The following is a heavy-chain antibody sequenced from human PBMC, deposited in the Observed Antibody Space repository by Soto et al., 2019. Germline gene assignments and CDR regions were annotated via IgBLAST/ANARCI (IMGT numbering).Heavy chain of an antibody. CDR3: ARVLDDILTGYPYGMDV. CDR2: IIPIFGTA. D-gene: IGHD3-9*01. CDR1: GGTFSSYA. V-gene: IGHV1-69*06. J-gene: IGHJ6*02. Sequence: GASVNVSCKASGGTFSSYAISWVRQAPGQGLEWMGGIIPIFGTANYAQKFQGRVTITADKSTSTAYMELSSLRSEDTAVYYCARVLDDILTGYPYGMDVWGQGTTVTVSS.